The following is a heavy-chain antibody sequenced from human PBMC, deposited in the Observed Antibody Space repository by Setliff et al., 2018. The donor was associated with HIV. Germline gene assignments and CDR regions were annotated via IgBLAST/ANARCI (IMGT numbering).Heavy chain of an antibody. Sequence: ASVKVSCKPSGYTFTNYDINWVRQAPGQGLEWMGWINPNSGGTNYAQKFQGRVTMTRDTSISTAHMELSRLTSDDTAVYYCATTGLSGYHTGLNYYYYFYMDVWGKGTTVTVSS. D-gene: IGHD3-3*01. CDR2: INPNSGGT. CDR3: ATTGLSGYHTGLNYYYYFYMDV. CDR1: GYTFTNYD. J-gene: IGHJ6*03. V-gene: IGHV1-2*02.